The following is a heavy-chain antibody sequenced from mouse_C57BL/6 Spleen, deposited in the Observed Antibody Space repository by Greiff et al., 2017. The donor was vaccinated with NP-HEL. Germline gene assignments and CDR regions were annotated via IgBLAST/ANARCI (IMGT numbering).Heavy chain of an antibody. J-gene: IGHJ2*01. V-gene: IGHV1-85*01. CDR3: ARVGEYYGSSQYYFDY. Sequence: VQLQQSGPELVKPGASVKLSCKASGYTFTSYDINWVKQRPGQGLEWIGWIYPRDGSTKYNEKFKGKATLTVDTSSSTAYMELHSLTSEDSAVYFCARVGEYYGSSQYYFDYWGQGTTLTVSS. D-gene: IGHD1-1*01. CDR1: GYTFTSYD. CDR2: IYPRDGST.